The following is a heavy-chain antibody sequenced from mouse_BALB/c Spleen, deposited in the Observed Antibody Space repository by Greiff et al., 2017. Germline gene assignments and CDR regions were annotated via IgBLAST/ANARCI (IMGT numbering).Heavy chain of an antibody. CDR2: ISSGGSYT. Sequence: EVKLMESGGGLVKPGGSLKLSCAASGFTFSSYAMSWVRQSPEKRLEWVAEISSGGSYTYYPDTVTGRFTISRDNAKNTLYLEMSSLRSEDTAMYYCAREGTGAMDYWGQGTSVTVSS. CDR3: AREGTGAMDY. J-gene: IGHJ4*01. V-gene: IGHV5-9-4*01. D-gene: IGHD3-3*01. CDR1: GFTFSSYA.